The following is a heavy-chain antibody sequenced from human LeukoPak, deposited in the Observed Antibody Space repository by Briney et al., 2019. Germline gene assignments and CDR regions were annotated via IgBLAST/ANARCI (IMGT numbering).Heavy chain of an antibody. CDR1: GFTFSSYG. D-gene: IGHD3-10*01. CDR2: IRYDGSNK. Sequence: GGSLRLSCAASGFTFSSYGMHWVRQAPGKGLEWVAFIRYDGSNKYYADSVKGRFTISRDNSKNTLYLQMNSLRAEDTAVYYCAKGYYYGSGSYCALDYWGQGTLVTVSS. J-gene: IGHJ4*02. CDR3: AKGYYYGSGSYCALDY. V-gene: IGHV3-30*02.